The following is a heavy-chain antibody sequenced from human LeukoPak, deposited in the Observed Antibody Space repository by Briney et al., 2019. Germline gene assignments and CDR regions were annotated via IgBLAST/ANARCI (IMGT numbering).Heavy chain of an antibody. D-gene: IGHD2-21*01. CDR1: GFTFSSHS. V-gene: IGHV3-48*01. J-gene: IGHJ3*01. Sequence: GGSLRLSCEASGFTFSSHSMTWVRQAPGKTLEWISYVGHTGSPAHYADSVRGRFTISRDNAKNSLYLQMNSLTVEDTAVYYCARDQRPYCGGECYCAIDLWGRGTLVTVSS. CDR2: VGHTGSPA. CDR3: ARDQRPYCGGECYCAIDL.